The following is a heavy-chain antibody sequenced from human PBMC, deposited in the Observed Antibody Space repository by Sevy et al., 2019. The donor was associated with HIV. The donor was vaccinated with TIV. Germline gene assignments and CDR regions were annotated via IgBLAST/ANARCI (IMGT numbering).Heavy chain of an antibody. D-gene: IGHD2-8*01. J-gene: IGHJ4*02. CDR3: ARGVGANAQFDY. Sequence: GGSLRLSCAASGFTFSRSSMNWVRLAPGKGLEWLSSISYSGSHIYYADSLRGRFSISRDNAKSSLCLQMNSLRAEDTAVYYCARGVGANAQFDYWGRGTLVTVSS. V-gene: IGHV3-21*01. CDR1: GFTFSRSS. CDR2: ISYSGSHI.